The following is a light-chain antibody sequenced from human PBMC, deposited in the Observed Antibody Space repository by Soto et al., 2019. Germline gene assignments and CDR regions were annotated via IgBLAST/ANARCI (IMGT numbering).Light chain of an antibody. J-gene: IGKJ1*01. CDR1: QTGSNSY. CDR3: QHYGYPQWT. CDR2: GVS. V-gene: IGKV3-20*01. Sequence: IVLTQSPGTLSLSPGERATLSCRASQTGSNSYLAWYQQKSGQAPRLLIYGVSTRATGIPDRFGGSGSGTEFALTISRLEPEDFAVYICQHYGYPQWTFGPGTKVEIK.